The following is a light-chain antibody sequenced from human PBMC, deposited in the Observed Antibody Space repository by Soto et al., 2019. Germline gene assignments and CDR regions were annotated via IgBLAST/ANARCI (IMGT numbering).Light chain of an antibody. CDR1: HTIATY. CDR2: RTS. V-gene: IGKV1-39*01. Sequence: EIQMTQSPASLSASVGERVTLTCRASHTIATYLNWYQQKAGKVPEVLIYRTSTLQPGVPSRFTGSGYGTDFTLTINNVQPEDFATYYCQQFYYYPHTFGQGTKLEVK. CDR3: QQFYYYPHT. J-gene: IGKJ2*01.